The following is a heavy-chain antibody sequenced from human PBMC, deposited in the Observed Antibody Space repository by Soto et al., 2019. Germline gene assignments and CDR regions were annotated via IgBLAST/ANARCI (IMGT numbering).Heavy chain of an antibody. J-gene: IGHJ4*02. D-gene: IGHD1-1*01. V-gene: IGHV1-58*01. CDR1: GFTFTNSA. CDR2: IVVGSGNT. Sequence: ASVKVSGKASGFTFTNSAVQWVRQARGQRLEWIGWIVVGSGNTNYAQKFQERVTITRDMSTSTAYMELSSLRSEDTAVYYCARGGGNWNANFDYWGQGALVTVSS. CDR3: ARGGGNWNANFDY.